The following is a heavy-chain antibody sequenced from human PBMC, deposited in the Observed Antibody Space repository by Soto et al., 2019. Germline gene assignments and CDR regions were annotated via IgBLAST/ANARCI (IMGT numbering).Heavy chain of an antibody. CDR1: GGAFGRYS. CDR3: ARGDEMTAVTIFEY. J-gene: IGHJ4*02. D-gene: IGHD4-17*01. V-gene: IGHV1-69*13. Sequence: GASVKVSCKASGGAFGRYSVSWVRQAPGQGLEWIGGAIPVFNTSNYSLKFQGRVAISADESTSTVFMELRSLRSEDTALYYCARGDEMTAVTIFEYWGQGTLVTVSS. CDR2: AIPVFNTS.